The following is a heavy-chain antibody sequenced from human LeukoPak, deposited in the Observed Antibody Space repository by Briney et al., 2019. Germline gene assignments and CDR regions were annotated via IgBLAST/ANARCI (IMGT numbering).Heavy chain of an antibody. CDR3: ARGVGRVLRFLEWLPTHAEPCRFDP. J-gene: IGHJ5*02. CDR1: GGSFSGYY. D-gene: IGHD3-3*01. V-gene: IGHV4-34*01. Sequence: PSETLSLTCAFYGGSFSGYYWSWIRQPPGKGLEWIGEINHSGSTNYNPSLKSRVTISVDTSKNQFSLKLSSVTAADTAVYYCARGVGRVLRFLEWLPTHAEPCRFDPWGQGTLVTVSS. CDR2: INHSGST.